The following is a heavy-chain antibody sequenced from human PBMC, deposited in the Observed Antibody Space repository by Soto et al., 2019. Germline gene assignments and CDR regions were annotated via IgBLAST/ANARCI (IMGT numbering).Heavy chain of an antibody. CDR3: AKDYARTGSFDY. Sequence: GGSLRPSCAASGFTFRSYPMSWVRQAPGKGLKWVSAISGSGGSTNGEDSVKGRLNISRDNSKNTLYLQMNSLRAEDTAVYYCAKDYARTGSFDYWGQGTLVTVSS. D-gene: IGHD3-16*01. V-gene: IGHV3-23*01. J-gene: IGHJ4*02. CDR2: ISGSGGST. CDR1: GFTFRSYP.